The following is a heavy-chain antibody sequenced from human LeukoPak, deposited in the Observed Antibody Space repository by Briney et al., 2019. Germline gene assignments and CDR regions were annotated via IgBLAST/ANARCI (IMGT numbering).Heavy chain of an antibody. D-gene: IGHD4-17*01. Sequence: GESLKISCKGSGYRFTSYWIGWVRQTPGKGLEWMGIIYPGDSDTRYSPSFQGQVTISADKSISTAYLQWSSLKASDTAMYYCARLPTTASPRWFDPWGQGTLVTVSS. J-gene: IGHJ5*02. CDR2: IYPGDSDT. V-gene: IGHV5-51*01. CDR3: ARLPTTASPRWFDP. CDR1: GYRFTSYW.